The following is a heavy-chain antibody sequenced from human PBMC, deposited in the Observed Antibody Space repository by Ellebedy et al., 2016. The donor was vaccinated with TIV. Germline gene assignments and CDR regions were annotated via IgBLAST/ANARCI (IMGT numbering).Heavy chain of an antibody. V-gene: IGHV1-46*01. Sequence: ASVKVSCKASGYPFTNHFIHWVRRAPGQGLEWMGILHPGAGSTTYSQKFQGRVTITADESTGTVYMELTSLRSDDTAVYYCARESPGGGFDYWGQGTLVTVSS. CDR2: LHPGAGST. CDR3: ARESPGGGFDY. D-gene: IGHD3-10*01. CDR1: GYPFTNHF. J-gene: IGHJ4*02.